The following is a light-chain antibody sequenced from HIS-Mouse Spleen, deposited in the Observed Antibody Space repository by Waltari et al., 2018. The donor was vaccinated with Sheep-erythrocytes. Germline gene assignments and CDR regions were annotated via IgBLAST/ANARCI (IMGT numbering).Light chain of an antibody. Sequence: QSALTQPRSVSGSPGQSVTISCTGTSSDVGGYNYGSWYQQHPGKAPKLMIYDVSKRPSGVPDRFSGSKSGNTASLTISGLQAEDEADYYCRSYAGSYNHVFATGTKVTVL. V-gene: IGLV2-11*01. CDR1: SSDVGGYNY. J-gene: IGLJ1*01. CDR3: RSYAGSYNHV. CDR2: DVS.